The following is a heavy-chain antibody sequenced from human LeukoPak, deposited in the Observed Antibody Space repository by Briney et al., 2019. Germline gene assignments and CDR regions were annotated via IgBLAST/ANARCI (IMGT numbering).Heavy chain of an antibody. D-gene: IGHD6-19*01. CDR2: ISGSGGTT. V-gene: IGHV3-23*01. CDR1: GFIFSSYA. CDR3: AKLRSLSISGWLATDN. J-gene: IGHJ4*02. Sequence: GGSLRLSCAGSGFIFSSYAMSWVRQAPGKGLQWVSSISGSGGTTYYADSVKGRFTISRDNSKNTLYLQMNSLRAEDTAVYYWAKLRSLSISGWLATDNGGQGNLVIVSA.